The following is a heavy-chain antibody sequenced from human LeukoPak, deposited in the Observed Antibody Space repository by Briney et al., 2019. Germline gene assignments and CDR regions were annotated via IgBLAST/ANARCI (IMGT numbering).Heavy chain of an antibody. D-gene: IGHD3-22*01. CDR1: GGSISSGGYS. J-gene: IGHJ3*02. CDR3: ASNTRLDSSGYYDAFDI. CDR2: IYHSGST. Sequence: SQTLSLTCAVSGGSISSGGYSWSWIRQPPGKGLEWIGYIYHSGSTYYNPSLKSRVTISVDRSKNQFSLKLSSVTAADTAVYYCASNTRLDSSGYYDAFDIWGQGTMVTVSS. V-gene: IGHV4-30-2*01.